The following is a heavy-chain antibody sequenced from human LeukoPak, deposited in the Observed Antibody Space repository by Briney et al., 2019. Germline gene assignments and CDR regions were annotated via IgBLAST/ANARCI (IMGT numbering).Heavy chain of an antibody. V-gene: IGHV3-30*04. D-gene: IGHD2-21*02. Sequence: GRSLRLSCAASGFTFSSYAMHWVRQAPGKGLEWVAVISYEGSNKYYADSVKGRFTISRDNSKNTLYLQMNSLRAEDTAVYYCARVKRSGGDCYSPPDYWGQGTLVTVSS. J-gene: IGHJ4*02. CDR2: ISYEGSNK. CDR3: ARVKRSGGDCYSPPDY. CDR1: GFTFSSYA.